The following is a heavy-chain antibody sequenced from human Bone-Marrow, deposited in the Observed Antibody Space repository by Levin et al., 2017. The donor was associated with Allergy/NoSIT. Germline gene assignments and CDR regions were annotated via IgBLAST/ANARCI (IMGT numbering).Heavy chain of an antibody. J-gene: IGHJ4*02. Sequence: GGSLRLSCTASGFTFGDYAMSWVRQAPGKGLEGVGFIRSKAYGGTTEYAASVKGRFTISRDDSKSIAYLQMNSLKTEDTAVYYCTRDHHYYDSSGYYQSVYWGQGTLVTVSS. D-gene: IGHD3-22*01. CDR3: TRDHHYYDSSGYYQSVY. V-gene: IGHV3-49*04. CDR2: IRSKAYGGTT. CDR1: GFTFGDYA.